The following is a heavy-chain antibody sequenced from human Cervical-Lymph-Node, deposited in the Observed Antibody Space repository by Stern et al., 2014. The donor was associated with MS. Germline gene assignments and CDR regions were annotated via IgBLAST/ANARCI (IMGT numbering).Heavy chain of an antibody. Sequence: QVQLVQSGAEVKKPGSSVNISCKASGGTFNVYAINWLRQAPGQGLEWMGGIIPIFATANYAPKFQGRVTITADGSTRTSSMQLSSLTFDDTAVYYCARDGRHTDNYGLDVWGQGTTVTVSS. V-gene: IGHV1-69*01. CDR1: GGTFNVYA. CDR3: ARDGRHTDNYGLDV. J-gene: IGHJ6*02. D-gene: IGHD3-9*01. CDR2: IIPIFATA.